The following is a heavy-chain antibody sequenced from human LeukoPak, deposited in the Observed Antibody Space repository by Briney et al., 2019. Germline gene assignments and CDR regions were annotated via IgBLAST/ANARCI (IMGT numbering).Heavy chain of an antibody. CDR3: ARNLPNSSGWYGGFDY. CDR1: GGSISSSSYY. J-gene: IGHJ4*02. CDR2: IYYSGST. D-gene: IGHD6-19*01. V-gene: IGHV4-39*07. Sequence: SETLSLTCTVSGGSISSSSYYWGWIRQPPGKGLEWIGSIYYSGSTYYNPSLESRVTISVDTSKNQFSLKLSSVTAADAAVYYCARNLPNSSGWYGGFDYWGQGTLVTVSS.